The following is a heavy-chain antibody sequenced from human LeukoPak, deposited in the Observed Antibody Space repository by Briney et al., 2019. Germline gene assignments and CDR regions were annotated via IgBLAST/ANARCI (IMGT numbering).Heavy chain of an antibody. J-gene: IGHJ3*02. D-gene: IGHD6-13*01. CDR3: AKQQRTVSAAFDI. Sequence: GGSLRLSCAASGFSVSNNYMSWVRQAPGKGLEWVSTIYSGGGTYYADSVKVRFTISRDNSKNTLYLQMNSLRAEDTAVYYCAKQQRTVSAAFDIWGQGTMVTVSS. V-gene: IGHV3-66*01. CDR1: GFSVSNNY. CDR2: IYSGGGT.